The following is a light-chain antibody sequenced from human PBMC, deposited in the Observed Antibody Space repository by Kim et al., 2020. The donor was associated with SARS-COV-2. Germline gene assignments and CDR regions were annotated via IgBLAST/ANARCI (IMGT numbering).Light chain of an antibody. V-gene: IGLV3-21*04. J-gene: IGLJ2*01. Sequence: SYELTQPPSVSVAPGKTARITCGGNNIGSKSVHWYQQKPGQAPVLVIYYDSDRPSGIPERFSGFHSGNTATLTISRVEAGDEADYYCQVWDSSSDLVVYGGGTQLTVL. CDR2: YDS. CDR3: QVWDSSSDLVV. CDR1: NIGSKS.